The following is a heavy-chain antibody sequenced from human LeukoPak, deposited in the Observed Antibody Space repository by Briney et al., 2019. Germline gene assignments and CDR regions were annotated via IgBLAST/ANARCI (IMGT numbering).Heavy chain of an antibody. V-gene: IGHV4-59*01. D-gene: IGHD1-1*01. Sequence: SETLSLTCTVSGGSITNSYWTWIRQSPGKGLEWIGYINYSGSTNYNPSLKSRVTISVDTSKNQFSLKLSSVTAADTAVYFCARDPLSTNDFDIWGQGTMVTVSS. CDR1: GGSITNSY. CDR3: ARDPLSTNDFDI. J-gene: IGHJ3*02. CDR2: INYSGST.